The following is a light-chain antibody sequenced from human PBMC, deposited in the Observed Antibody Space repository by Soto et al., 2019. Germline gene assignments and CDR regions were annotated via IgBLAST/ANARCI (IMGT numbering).Light chain of an antibody. CDR1: QSIRSW. CDR2: KAS. J-gene: IGKJ5*01. Sequence: DIRMTQSPSTLSASVGDRVTITCRASQSIRSWLAWYQQKPGEAPKLLIYKASSLESGVPSRFSGSGSGTEFTLTISSLQPDDFATDYCQQYNSYSTFGQGTRLEIK. V-gene: IGKV1-5*03. CDR3: QQYNSYST.